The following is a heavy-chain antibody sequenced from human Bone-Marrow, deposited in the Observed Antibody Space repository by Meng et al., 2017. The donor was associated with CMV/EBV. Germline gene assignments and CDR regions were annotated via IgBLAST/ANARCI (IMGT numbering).Heavy chain of an antibody. Sequence: SETLSLTCTVSGDSISSNTYYWGWIRQPPGKGLEWIASIHHTGSTYYNPSLTSRVTMSVDRSKNHFSLKLNSVTAADTAVYYCARHTSAWYRPGDYFDYWGQGTLVTVSS. D-gene: IGHD6-13*01. J-gene: IGHJ4*02. CDR2: IHHTGST. CDR1: GDSISSNTYY. V-gene: IGHV4-39*07. CDR3: ARHTSAWYRPGDYFDY.